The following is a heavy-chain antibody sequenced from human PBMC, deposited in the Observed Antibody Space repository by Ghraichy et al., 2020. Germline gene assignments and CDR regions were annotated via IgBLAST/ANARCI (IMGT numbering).Heavy chain of an antibody. CDR3: AKELWFGQRIFDS. D-gene: IGHD3-10*01. CDR2: ISGSGGTT. Sequence: GGSLRLSCAASGFTFSNYAMSWVRQAPGKGLDWVSTISGSGGTTNYADSVKGRFTISRDSSQNTLYLQMSSLRAEDTAVYYCAKELWFGQRIFDSWGQGTLVTVSS. V-gene: IGHV3-23*01. CDR1: GFTFSNYA. J-gene: IGHJ4*02.